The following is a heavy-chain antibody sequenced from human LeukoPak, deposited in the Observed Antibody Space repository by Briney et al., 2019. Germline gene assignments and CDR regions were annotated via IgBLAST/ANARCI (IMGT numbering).Heavy chain of an antibody. Sequence: PGGPLRLPCAASGFILSDYVVSWVRGAPGGGGEGVSGISNGAATTSPADSVSARFTISRDNFKNTLHLEMNSLRAEDTALYYCAKGTTQVRGPNIGFDYWGQGILVTVSS. D-gene: IGHD3-10*01. CDR2: ISNGAATT. V-gene: IGHV3-23*01. CDR3: AKGTTQVRGPNIGFDY. CDR1: GFILSDYV. J-gene: IGHJ4*02.